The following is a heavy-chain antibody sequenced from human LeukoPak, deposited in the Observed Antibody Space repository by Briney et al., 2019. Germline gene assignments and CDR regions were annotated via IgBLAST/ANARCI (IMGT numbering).Heavy chain of an antibody. CDR1: GGSISSGGYY. CDR3: ARAGDSSGYYSGNFDY. J-gene: IGHJ4*02. D-gene: IGHD3-22*01. V-gene: IGHV4-31*03. Sequence: SQTLSLTCTVSGGSISSGGYYWSWIRQHPGKGLEWIGYIYYSGSTYYNPSLKSRVTISVDTSKNQFSLKLSSVTAADTAVYYCARAGDSSGYYSGNFDYWGQGTLVTVSS. CDR2: IYYSGST.